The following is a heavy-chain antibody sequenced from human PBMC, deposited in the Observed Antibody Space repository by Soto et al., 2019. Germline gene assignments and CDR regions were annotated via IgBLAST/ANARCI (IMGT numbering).Heavy chain of an antibody. D-gene: IGHD1-26*01. J-gene: IGHJ4*02. CDR1: GLSLSNSGMR. V-gene: IGHV2-70*04. CDR2: IDGDHDK. Sequence: FSPTLVNPTQTLTLTCTCSGLSLSNSGMRMSWIRQPPGEPLEWLPRIDGDHDKFSSTSLKTRLTISKGTSKNQVALAMTNRDPVDKGAYYRSRPIPVVGGTYYFDYWGQGTL. CDR3: SRPIPVVGGTYYFDY.